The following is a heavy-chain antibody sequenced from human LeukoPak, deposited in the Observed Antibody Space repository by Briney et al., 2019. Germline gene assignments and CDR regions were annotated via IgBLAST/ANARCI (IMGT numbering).Heavy chain of an antibody. D-gene: IGHD1-1*01. CDR3: ATDSPETAAFDY. J-gene: IGHJ4*02. CDR1: GITLSNYG. CDR2: ISDTGGST. Sequence: PGGSMKLSCAVSGITLSNYGMSWVRQAPGKGLEWVAGISDTGGSTNYADSVKGRFTISRDNPKNTLYLQMNSLRAEDTAVYYCATDSPETAAFDYWGQGTLVTVSS. V-gene: IGHV3-23*01.